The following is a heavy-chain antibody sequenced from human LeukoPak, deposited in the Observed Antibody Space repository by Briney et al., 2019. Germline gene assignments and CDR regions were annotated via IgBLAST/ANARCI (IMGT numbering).Heavy chain of an antibody. D-gene: IGHD3-22*01. V-gene: IGHV1-69*01. CDR2: IIPIFGTA. CDR3: ARVPPPYYYDSSGYYGNYWYFDL. CDR1: GGTFSSYA. Sequence: SVKVSCKASGGTFSSYAISWVRQAPGQGLEWMGGIIPIFGTANYARKFQGRVTITADESTSTAYMELSSLRSEDTAVYYCARVPPPYYYDSSGYYGNYWYFDLWGRGTLVTVSS. J-gene: IGHJ2*01.